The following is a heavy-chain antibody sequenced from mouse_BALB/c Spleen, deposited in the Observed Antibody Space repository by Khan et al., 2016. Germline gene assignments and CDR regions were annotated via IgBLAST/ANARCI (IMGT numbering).Heavy chain of an antibody. V-gene: IGHV3-2*02. CDR2: ITYSGST. CDR3: ASGPVGPPCFDY. CDR1: GYSITSDYA. D-gene: IGHD2-14*01. J-gene: IGHJ2*01. Sequence: VQLQESGPGLVKPSQSLSLPCTVTGYSITSDYAWNWIRKFPGNKLEWMGYITYSGSTSYNPSLKSRISITRDTSKNQFFLQCNSVTTEDTATYYCASGPVGPPCFDYWGQGTTLTVSS.